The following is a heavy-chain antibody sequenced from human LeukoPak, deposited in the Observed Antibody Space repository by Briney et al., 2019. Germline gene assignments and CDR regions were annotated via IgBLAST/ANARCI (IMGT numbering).Heavy chain of an antibody. J-gene: IGHJ4*02. Sequence: GGSLRLSCAASGFTFSSYSMNWVRQAPGRGLEWVSYISSSSSTIYHADSVKGRFTISRDNAKNSLYLQMNSLRAEDTAVYYCARDYYGSGSLQEPRWGQGTLVTVSS. D-gene: IGHD3-10*01. CDR1: GFTFSSYS. CDR3: ARDYYGSGSLQEPR. V-gene: IGHV3-48*04. CDR2: ISSSSSTI.